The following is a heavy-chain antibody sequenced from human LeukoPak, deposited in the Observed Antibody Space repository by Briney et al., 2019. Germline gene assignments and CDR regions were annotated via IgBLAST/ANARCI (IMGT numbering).Heavy chain of an antibody. Sequence: GGSLRLSCASSGFTFDDYGMSWVRQAPGKGLEWVSGINWNGGSTGYADSVKGRFTISRDNAKNSLYLQINSLRAEDTALYYCAREVAVRLTYYFYSYYMDVWGKGTTVTVSS. V-gene: IGHV3-20*04. D-gene: IGHD2-15*01. J-gene: IGHJ6*03. CDR2: INWNGGST. CDR1: GFTFDDYG. CDR3: AREVAVRLTYYFYSYYMDV.